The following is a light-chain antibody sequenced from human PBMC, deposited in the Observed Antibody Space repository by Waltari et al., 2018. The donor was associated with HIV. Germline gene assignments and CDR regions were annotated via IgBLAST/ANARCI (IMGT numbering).Light chain of an antibody. V-gene: IGKV3-15*01. J-gene: IGKJ2*01. CDR3: QQYNNWPRT. CDR2: GAS. CDR1: QSVSDN. Sequence: EIVMTQSPATLSVSPGARATLSCRASQSVSDNLAWYQQKPGQPPRLLIYGASTRATDIPARFSGSGSGTEFTLTISSLHSEDFAVYHCQQYNNWPRTFG.